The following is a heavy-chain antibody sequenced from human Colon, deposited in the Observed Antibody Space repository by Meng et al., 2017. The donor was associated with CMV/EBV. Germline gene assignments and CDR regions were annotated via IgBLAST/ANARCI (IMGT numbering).Heavy chain of an antibody. CDR2: ITSSGSLT. CDR1: GFTFSDYY. V-gene: IGHV3-11*04. Sequence: GGSLRLSCEVSGFTFSDYYMSWVRQAPGKGLEWISYITSSGSLTYYADSMKGRFTISRDNAKNSVYLQMNSLRAEDTAVYYCARDPFIKAFDIWGQGTMVTVSS. CDR3: ARDPFIKAFDI. J-gene: IGHJ3*02.